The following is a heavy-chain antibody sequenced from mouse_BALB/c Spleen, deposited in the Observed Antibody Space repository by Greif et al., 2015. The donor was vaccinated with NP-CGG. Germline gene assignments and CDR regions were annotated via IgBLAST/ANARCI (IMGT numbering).Heavy chain of an antibody. CDR3: ARLTTEGYFDV. J-gene: IGHJ1*01. CDR2: INPGSSMI. Sequence: VQLQQSGGGLVQPGGSLNLSCAASGFDFSRYWMSWARQAPGRGQEWIGEINPGSSMINYTPSLKDKFIISRDNAKNTLYLQMSKVRSEDTALYYCARLTTEGYFDVWGAGTTVTVSS. CDR1: GFDFSRYW. V-gene: IGHV4-2*02. D-gene: IGHD1-1*01.